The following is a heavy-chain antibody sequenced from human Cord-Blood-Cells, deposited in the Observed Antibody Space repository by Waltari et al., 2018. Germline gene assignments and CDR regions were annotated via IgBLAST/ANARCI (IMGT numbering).Heavy chain of an antibody. Sequence: QVQLQESGPGLVKPSETLSLTCTVSGGSVSSGSYYWSWLRQPPGKGLEWIGYIYYSGSTNYNPSLKSRVTISVDTSKNQFSLKLSSVTAADTAVYYCARSGSGWYFDYWGQGTLVTVSS. D-gene: IGHD6-19*01. V-gene: IGHV4-61*01. CDR2: IYYSGST. CDR3: ARSGSGWYFDY. J-gene: IGHJ4*02. CDR1: GGSVSSGSYY.